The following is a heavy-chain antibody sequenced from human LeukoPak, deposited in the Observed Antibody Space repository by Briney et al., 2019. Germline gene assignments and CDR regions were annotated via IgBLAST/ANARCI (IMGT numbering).Heavy chain of an antibody. Sequence: GGSLRLSCSASGFTFSSYAMHWVRQAPGKGLEYVSAISSNGGSTYYADSVKGRFTISRDNSKNTLYLQMSSLRAEDTAVYYCVKVYRGYYGSGSFYFDQCGQGTLVTVSS. V-gene: IGHV3-64D*06. CDR2: ISSNGGST. J-gene: IGHJ4*02. CDR3: VKVYRGYYGSGSFYFDQ. D-gene: IGHD3-10*01. CDR1: GFTFSSYA.